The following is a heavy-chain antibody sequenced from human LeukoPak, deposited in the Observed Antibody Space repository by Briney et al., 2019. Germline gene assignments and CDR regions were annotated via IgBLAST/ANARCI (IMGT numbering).Heavy chain of an antibody. CDR3: AKVSPRNYYDGSGYFDY. CDR1: GFTFSSYA. D-gene: IGHD3-22*01. J-gene: IGHJ4*02. Sequence: GGSLRLSCAASGFTFSSYAMSWVRQAPGKGLEWVSAISGSGGSTYYADSVKGRFTISRDNSKNTLYLQMNSLRAEDTAVYYCAKVSPRNYYDGSGYFDYWGQGTLVTVSS. CDR2: ISGSGGST. V-gene: IGHV3-23*01.